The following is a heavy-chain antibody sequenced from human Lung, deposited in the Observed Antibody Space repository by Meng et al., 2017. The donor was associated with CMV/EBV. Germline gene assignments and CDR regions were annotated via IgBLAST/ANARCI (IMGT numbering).Heavy chain of an antibody. V-gene: IGHV1-2*02. J-gene: IGHJ6*02. D-gene: IGHD2-15*01. CDR1: GYNFTGYY. CDR2: INPNSGGT. Sequence: ASXXVSXKASGYNFTGYYIHWVRQAPGQGLEWMGWINPNSGGTNYAQKFQGRITMTGDTSITTAYMELSRLSSDDMAVYHCARVKRYCTGGTCSSTGYYGMDVWXQGTTVTVSS. CDR3: ARVKRYCTGGTCSSTGYYGMDV.